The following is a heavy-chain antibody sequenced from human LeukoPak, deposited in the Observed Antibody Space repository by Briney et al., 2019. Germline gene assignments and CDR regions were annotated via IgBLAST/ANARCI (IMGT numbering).Heavy chain of an antibody. CDR2: INPSGGST. CDR1: GYTFTSYY. V-gene: IGHV1-46*03. Sequence: GASVKVSCKASGYTFTSYYMHWVWQAPGQGLEWMGIINPSGGSTSYAQKFQGRVTMTRDTSTSTVYMELSSLRSEDTAVYYCARVGCSGGSCHTAGYYFDYWGQGTLVTVSS. J-gene: IGHJ4*02. D-gene: IGHD2-15*01. CDR3: ARVGCSGGSCHTAGYYFDY.